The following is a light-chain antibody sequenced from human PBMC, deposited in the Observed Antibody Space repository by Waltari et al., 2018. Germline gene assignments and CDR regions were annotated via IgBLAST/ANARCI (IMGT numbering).Light chain of an antibody. J-gene: IGKJ1*01. CDR1: QSISTN. CDR3: HQSYGRLTWT. Sequence: DIQMTQSPSSLSASVGDRVTISCRASQSISTNLNWYQQKPGKAPNLLIYRASNLQSGVPSRFSGSGSGTDFTLTVGSLQPEDFGVYYCHQSYGRLTWTFGQGTRVEI. V-gene: IGKV1-39*01. CDR2: RAS.